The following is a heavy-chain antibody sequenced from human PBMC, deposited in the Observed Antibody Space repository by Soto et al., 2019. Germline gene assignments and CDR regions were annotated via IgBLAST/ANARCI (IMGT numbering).Heavy chain of an antibody. Sequence: GSLRLSCTASGFAFRNCWMNWVRQAPGKGLVWVSRIDNAGTTTSYADSVKGRFTFSRDNAKNTLYLQMNSLRADDTAMYFCAREEPVSACAPLDYWGRGALVTVSS. CDR2: IDNAGTTT. CDR1: GFAFRNCW. D-gene: IGHD6-19*01. J-gene: IGHJ4*02. CDR3: AREEPVSACAPLDY. V-gene: IGHV3-74*03.